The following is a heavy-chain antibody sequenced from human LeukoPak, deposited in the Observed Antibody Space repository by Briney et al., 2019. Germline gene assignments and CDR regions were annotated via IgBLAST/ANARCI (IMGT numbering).Heavy chain of an antibody. D-gene: IGHD3-22*01. Sequence: SETLSLTCTVSGGSISNRSFHWGWIRQPPGKGREWSGSVYYSGTTYHNPSLTSRVTISMETSKNQFSLKLSSVTAADTAVYYCASGPHEVIAAYSWGQGTPVTVSS. CDR3: ASGPHEVIAAYS. CDR1: GGSISNRSFH. J-gene: IGHJ4*02. V-gene: IGHV4-39*01. CDR2: VYYSGTT.